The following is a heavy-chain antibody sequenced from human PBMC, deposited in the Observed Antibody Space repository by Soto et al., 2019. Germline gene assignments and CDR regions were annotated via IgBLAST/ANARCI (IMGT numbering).Heavy chain of an antibody. CDR2: ITSSSSTM. Sequence: EAQLVESGGGLVQPGGSLRLSCGASDLILRTYSRNWVGQAPGEGLEWVSSITSSSSTMYYADSVKGRFTITRDNAKNSLYLQMNSLRAEDTAVYYCVREVEYCTNGVCFPYFDYWGQGTLVTVSS. D-gene: IGHD2-8*01. J-gene: IGHJ4*02. CDR1: DLILRTYS. CDR3: VREVEYCTNGVCFPYFDY. V-gene: IGHV3-48*01.